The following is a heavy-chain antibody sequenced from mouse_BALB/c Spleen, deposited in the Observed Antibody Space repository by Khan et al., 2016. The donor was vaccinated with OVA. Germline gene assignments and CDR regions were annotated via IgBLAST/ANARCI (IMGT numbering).Heavy chain of an antibody. CDR1: GYSFTVYY. D-gene: IGHD2-12*01. CDR2: VNPNNGDT. Sequence: VRLQQSGPDLVKPGASVKISCKASGYSFTVYYMTWVKQSHGKSPEWIGRVNPNNGDTNYNQNFKGKSILTVAKSSNTTYMELRSLTSEDSTVFYCARGYEFFPYWGQGTLVTVSA. V-gene: IGHV1-26*01. CDR3: ARGYEFFPY. J-gene: IGHJ3*01.